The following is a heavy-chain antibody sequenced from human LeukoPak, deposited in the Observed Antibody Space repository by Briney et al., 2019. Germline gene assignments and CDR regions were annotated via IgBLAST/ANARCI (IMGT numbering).Heavy chain of an antibody. D-gene: IGHD3-22*01. J-gene: IGHJ4*02. Sequence: GGSLRLSCSASGFTFSSYAMHWVRQAPGKGLEYVSAISSNGGSTYYADSVKGRFTISRDNSKNTLYLQMSSLRAEDTAVYYCVKAGGYDSSGYSYYWGQGTLVTVSP. CDR1: GFTFSSYA. CDR2: ISSNGGST. CDR3: VKAGGYDSSGYSYY. V-gene: IGHV3-64D*06.